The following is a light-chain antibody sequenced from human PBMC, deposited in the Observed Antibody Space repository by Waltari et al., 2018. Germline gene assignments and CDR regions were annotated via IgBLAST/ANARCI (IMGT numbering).Light chain of an antibody. CDR3: SSYTSSSTLWV. Sequence: QSALTQPASVSGSPGQSITISCPGTSSDVGGYNYVSWYQQHPGKAPKLMIYDVSKRPSGVSKRFSASKSGNTASLTISGLQAEDEADYYCSSYTSSSTLWVFGGGTKLTVL. CDR1: SSDVGGYNY. CDR2: DVS. V-gene: IGLV2-14*01. J-gene: IGLJ3*02.